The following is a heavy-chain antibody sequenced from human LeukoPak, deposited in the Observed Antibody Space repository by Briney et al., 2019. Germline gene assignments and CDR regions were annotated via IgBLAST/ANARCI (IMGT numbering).Heavy chain of an antibody. CDR3: ARERGQSLSIAVAGSDAFDI. CDR1: GGTFSSYA. J-gene: IGHJ3*02. CDR2: IIPIFGTA. V-gene: IGHV1-69*06. Sequence: GASVKVSCKASGGTFSSYAISWVRQAPGQGLEWMGGIIPIFGTANYAQKFQGRVTITADKSTSTAYMELSSLRSEDTAVYYCARERGQSLSIAVAGSDAFDIWGQGTMVTVSS. D-gene: IGHD6-19*01.